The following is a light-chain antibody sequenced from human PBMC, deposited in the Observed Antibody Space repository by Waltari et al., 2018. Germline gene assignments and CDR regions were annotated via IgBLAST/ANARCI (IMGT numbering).Light chain of an antibody. CDR3: AAWDDRLRGVV. CDR2: GNN. J-gene: IGLJ2*01. V-gene: IGLV1-47*01. Sequence: QSLLTQPPSASGTPGQRVTISCSGSSSNIGSYYVYWSQQLPGTAPNLLIDGNNQRPAGVPDRFSGSKSGTSGSLAISGLRSEDEADYYCAAWDDRLRGVVFGGGTKLTV. CDR1: SSNIGSYY.